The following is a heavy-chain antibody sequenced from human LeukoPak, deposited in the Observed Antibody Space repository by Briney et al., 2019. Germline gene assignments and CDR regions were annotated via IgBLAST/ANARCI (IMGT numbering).Heavy chain of an antibody. Sequence: SGGSLRLSCAASGFTFSSYWMHWVRQAPGKGLVWVSRINSDGRGTTYADSVKGRFTISRDNAKNTLYLQMNSLRVEDTAVYYCARDQRYFNYFQDWGQGTLVTVSS. CDR3: ARDQRYFNYFQD. J-gene: IGHJ1*01. CDR1: GFTFSSYW. D-gene: IGHD2/OR15-2a*01. V-gene: IGHV3-74*03. CDR2: INSDGRGT.